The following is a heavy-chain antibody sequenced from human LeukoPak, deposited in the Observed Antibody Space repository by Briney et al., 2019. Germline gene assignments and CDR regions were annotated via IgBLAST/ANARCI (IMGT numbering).Heavy chain of an antibody. CDR1: GSTFSSYA. V-gene: IGHV3-48*03. CDR3: AELGITMIGGV. D-gene: IGHD3-10*02. Sequence: PGGSLRLSCAASGSTFSSYAMHWVRQAPGKGLEWVSSVSGSGGSTHYADSVKGRFTISRDNAKNSLYLQMNSLRAEDTAVYYCAELGITMIGGVWGKGTTVTISS. J-gene: IGHJ6*04. CDR2: VSGSGGST.